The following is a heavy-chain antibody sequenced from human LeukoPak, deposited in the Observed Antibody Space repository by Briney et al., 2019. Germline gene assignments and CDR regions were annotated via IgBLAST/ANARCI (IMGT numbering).Heavy chain of an antibody. D-gene: IGHD6-19*01. CDR3: ARYIIAVRSFDF. CDR2: IYSGGNT. V-gene: IGHV3-66*01. J-gene: IGHJ4*02. CDR1: GFTVSTNY. Sequence: EGSLRLSCAASGFTVSTNYMGWVRQAPGKGLEWVSVIYSGGNTYYADSVKGRFTISRDNSENTLYLQMNSLRVEDTAVYYCARYIIAVRSFDFWGQGTLVTVSS.